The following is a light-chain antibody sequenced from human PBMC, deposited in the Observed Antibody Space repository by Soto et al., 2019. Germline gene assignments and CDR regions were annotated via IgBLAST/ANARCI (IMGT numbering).Light chain of an antibody. Sequence: DIVLTQYPDSLAVSLGERATINCKSSQRLLYSPNNKNYLAWHQQKPGQPPRILIYWASIRESGVPDRFSGSGSGTDFTLTISSLQAEDVAVYYCQQYYDVPRTFGQGTKVEI. CDR3: QQYYDVPRT. V-gene: IGKV4-1*01. CDR1: QRLLYSPNNKNY. CDR2: WAS. J-gene: IGKJ1*01.